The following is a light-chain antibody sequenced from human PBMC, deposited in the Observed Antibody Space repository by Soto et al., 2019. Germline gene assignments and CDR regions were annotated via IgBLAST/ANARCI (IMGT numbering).Light chain of an antibody. V-gene: IGKV1-39*01. CDR3: QQSYSTPPT. Sequence: DLQMTQSPSSLSASVGDRVTITCRASQSISSYLNWYQQKPGKAPKLLIYAASSLQSGVPSRFSGSGSGTDFTLTIRSLQPEDFATYYCQQSYSTPPTFGQGTKVEIK. CDR2: AAS. CDR1: QSISSY. J-gene: IGKJ1*01.